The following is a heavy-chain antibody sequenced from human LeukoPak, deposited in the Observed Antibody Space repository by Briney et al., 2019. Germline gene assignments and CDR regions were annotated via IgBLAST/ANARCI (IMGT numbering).Heavy chain of an antibody. V-gene: IGHV3-74*01. J-gene: IGHJ4*02. CDR3: ARVRFLEWLLWN. CDR1: GFTFSSYW. D-gene: IGHD3-3*01. CDR2: INSDGSST. Sequence: GGSLRLSCAASGFTFSSYWMHWVRQAPGKGLVWVSRINSDGSSTSYADSVKGRFTISRDNAKNTLYLQMNSLRAEDTAVYYCARVRFLEWLLWNWGQGTLVTVSS.